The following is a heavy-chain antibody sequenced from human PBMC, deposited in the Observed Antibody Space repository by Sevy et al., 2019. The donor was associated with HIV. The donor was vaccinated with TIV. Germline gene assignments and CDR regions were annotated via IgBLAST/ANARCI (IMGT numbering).Heavy chain of an antibody. J-gene: IGHJ4*02. D-gene: IGHD7-27*01. CDR3: TRDPLGPLDY. V-gene: IGHV3-15*01. CDR1: GFTFSNAW. Sequence: GGSLRLSCAASGFTFSNAWMSWVRQAPGKGLEWVGRIKSKNDGGTTDYAAPMKGRFTISRDDSKNTLYLQMNSLKTEDTAVYYCTRDPLGPLDYWGQGTLVTVSS. CDR2: IKSKNDGGTT.